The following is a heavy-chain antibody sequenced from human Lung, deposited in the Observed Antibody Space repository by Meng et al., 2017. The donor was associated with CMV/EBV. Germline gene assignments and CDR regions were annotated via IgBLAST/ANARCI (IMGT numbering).Heavy chain of an antibody. CDR3: EKVPRFYSYYGLDV. J-gene: IGHJ6*02. CDR2: FDPEDGEA. D-gene: IGHD3-10*01. CDR1: GYTLSELS. Sequence: ASVKVSXKVSGYTLSELSMHWVRQAPGKGLEWMGGFDPEDGEAIYAQKFQGRVTMTEDTSTDTAYMELSSLRSDDTAVYYCEKVPRFYSYYGLDVWGQGTTVTVSS. V-gene: IGHV1-24*01.